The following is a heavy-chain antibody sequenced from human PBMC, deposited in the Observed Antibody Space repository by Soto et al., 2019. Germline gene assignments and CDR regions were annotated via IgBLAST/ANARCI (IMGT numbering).Heavy chain of an antibody. CDR3: ASQGRYGLHPD. J-gene: IGHJ4*02. V-gene: IGHV4-59*08. Sequence: SETLSLTCTVSGASITTYYWSWIRQPPGKGLEWIGYISYSGSTDYNPSLKSRVTISFDASKNQISLKLNSVTAADTAVYFCASQGRYGLHPDWGQGAQVPVSS. D-gene: IGHD4-17*01. CDR2: ISYSGST. CDR1: GASITTYY.